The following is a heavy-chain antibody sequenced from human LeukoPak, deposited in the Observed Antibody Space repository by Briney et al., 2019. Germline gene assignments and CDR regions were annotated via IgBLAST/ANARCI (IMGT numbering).Heavy chain of an antibody. CDR2: IYYTGIT. V-gene: IGHV4-59*08. CDR1: GGSISSYY. CDR3: TRHDAVPVIGHGMGV. Sequence: SETLSLTCTVSGGSISSYYWSWIRQPPGKGLEWIGYIYYTGITNYDPSLESRVTISVDTSKNQFSLKLNSVTAADTAVYYCTRHDAVPVIGHGMGVWGQGTTVTVSS. J-gene: IGHJ6*02. D-gene: IGHD3-16*02.